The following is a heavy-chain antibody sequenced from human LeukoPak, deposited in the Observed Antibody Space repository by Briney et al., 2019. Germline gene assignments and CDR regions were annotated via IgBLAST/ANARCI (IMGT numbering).Heavy chain of an antibody. CDR3: ASNYDSTVGAFDI. J-gene: IGHJ3*02. D-gene: IGHD3-22*01. V-gene: IGHV4-30-2*01. Sequence: PSETLSLTCAVSGGSISSGGYSWSWIRQPPGKGLEWIGYIYHSGSTYYNPSLKSRVTISVDRSKNQFSLKLSSVTAADTAVYYCASNYDSTVGAFDIWGQGTMVTVSS. CDR1: GGSISSGGYS. CDR2: IYHSGST.